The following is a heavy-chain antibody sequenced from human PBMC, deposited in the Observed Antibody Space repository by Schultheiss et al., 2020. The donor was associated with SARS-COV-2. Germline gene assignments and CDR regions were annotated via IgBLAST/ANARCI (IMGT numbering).Heavy chain of an antibody. Sequence: SETLSLTCTVSGGSITSGTYYWSWIRQHPGKGLEWIGYIYYSGSTYYNPSLKSRVTISVDTSKNQFSLKLSSVTAADTAVYYCARGDYLGWFDPWGQGTLVTVSS. D-gene: IGHD4-11*01. CDR3: ARGDYLGWFDP. V-gene: IGHV4-30-4*08. CDR1: GGSITSGTYY. J-gene: IGHJ5*02. CDR2: IYYSGST.